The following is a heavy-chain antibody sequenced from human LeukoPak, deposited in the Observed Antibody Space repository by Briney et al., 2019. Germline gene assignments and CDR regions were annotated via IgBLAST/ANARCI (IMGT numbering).Heavy chain of an antibody. V-gene: IGHV3-7*01. CDR2: MKEDGSDI. J-gene: IGHJ4*02. D-gene: IGHD3-10*01. CDR1: GFTIDRTT. CDR3: ARGGRSYFDF. Sequence: GGSLRLSCVASGFTIDRTTMSWVRQAPGKGLEWVANMKEDGSDIYYVDSVRGRFTISRDNAKKSVYLQMNSLRAEDTGVYYCARGGRSYFDFWGQGSLVTVSS.